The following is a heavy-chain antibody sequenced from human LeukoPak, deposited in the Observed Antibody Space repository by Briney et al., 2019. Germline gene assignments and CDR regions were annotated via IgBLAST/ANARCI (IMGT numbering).Heavy chain of an antibody. V-gene: IGHV3-30*12. J-gene: IGHJ3*02. CDR2: ISYDGSNE. CDR3: ARALNGFDI. Sequence: PGRSLRLSCAASGFTFSSYGMHWVRQSPGKGLEWVALISYDGSNEYYADSVKGRFTISRDNSRNTLYLQMNSLRAEDTAVYYCARALNGFDIWGPGTLVTVSS. CDR1: GFTFSSYG.